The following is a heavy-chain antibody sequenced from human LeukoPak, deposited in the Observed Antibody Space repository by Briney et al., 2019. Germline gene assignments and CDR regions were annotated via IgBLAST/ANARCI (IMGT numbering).Heavy chain of an antibody. Sequence: GASVKVSCKTSGYSFSTYGISWVRQAPGQGLEWMGWISAYNGNTNYAQKFQGRVTMTTDTSTSTAYMELRSLRSDDTAVYYCARGRAYCGGDCYLTSPHDAFDIWGQGTMVTVSS. J-gene: IGHJ3*02. V-gene: IGHV1-18*01. D-gene: IGHD2-21*02. CDR1: GYSFSTYG. CDR2: ISAYNGNT. CDR3: ARGRAYCGGDCYLTSPHDAFDI.